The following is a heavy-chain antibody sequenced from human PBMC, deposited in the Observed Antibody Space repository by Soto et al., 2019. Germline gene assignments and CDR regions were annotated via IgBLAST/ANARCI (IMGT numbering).Heavy chain of an antibody. J-gene: IGHJ2*01. Sequence: EVQLVESGGGLVQPGGSLRLSCAASGFTFSSYEMNWVRQAPGKGLEWVSYISSSGSTIYYADSVKGRFTISRDNAKNSQYQQMNSLSAEDTAVYYCARGLPRYFDLWGRGTLVTVSP. V-gene: IGHV3-48*03. CDR2: ISSSGSTI. CDR3: ARGLPRYFDL. D-gene: IGHD2-15*01. CDR1: GFTFSSYE.